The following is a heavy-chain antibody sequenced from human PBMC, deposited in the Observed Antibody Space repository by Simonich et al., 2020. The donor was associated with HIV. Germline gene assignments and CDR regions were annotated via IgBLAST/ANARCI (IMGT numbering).Heavy chain of an antibody. CDR3: ARLTAGGLGEYFQH. Sequence: QVQLQQWGAGLFKPSETLSLTCAVDCGSFSGNYWSWIRQPPGKGLEWIGEIKHSGSTNYNPSLTSRVTISVDTSKNQFSLKLRSVTAADTAVYYCARLTAGGLGEYFQHWGQGTLVTVSS. CDR2: IKHSGST. D-gene: IGHD6-13*01. V-gene: IGHV4-34*01. J-gene: IGHJ1*01. CDR1: CGSFSGNY.